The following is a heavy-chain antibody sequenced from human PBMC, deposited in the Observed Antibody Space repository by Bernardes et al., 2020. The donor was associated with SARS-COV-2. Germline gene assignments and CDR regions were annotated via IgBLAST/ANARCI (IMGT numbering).Heavy chain of an antibody. CDR1: GGSISSVDDY. CDR3: ARDPLKAYDFWSGTYYYYGMDV. D-gene: IGHD3-3*01. CDR2: IYYSGIT. V-gene: IGHV4-30-4*01. Sequence: SEPLSLTCTVSGGSISSVDDYWSWLLQPPGKGLEWIGYIYYSGITYYNPSLKSRVTISVDTSKNQFSLKLSSVTAADTAVYYCARDPLKAYDFWSGTYYYYGMDVWGQGTTVTVSS. J-gene: IGHJ6*02.